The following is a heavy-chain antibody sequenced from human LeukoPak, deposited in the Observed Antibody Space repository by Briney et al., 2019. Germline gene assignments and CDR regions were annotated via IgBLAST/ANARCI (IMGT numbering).Heavy chain of an antibody. CDR3: ARLTRKIDY. D-gene: IGHD3-16*01. V-gene: IGHV4-38-2*01. CDR1: GYSISSGYY. J-gene: IGHJ4*02. CDR2: IYHSGST. Sequence: SETLSLTCAVSGYSISSGYYWGWIRQPPGKGLVWIGSIYHSGSTYYNPSLKSRVTISVDTSKNQFSLKLSSVTAADTAVYYCARLTRKIDYWGQGTLVTVSS.